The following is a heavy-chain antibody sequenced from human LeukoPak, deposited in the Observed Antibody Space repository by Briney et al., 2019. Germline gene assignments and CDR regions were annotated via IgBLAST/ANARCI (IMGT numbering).Heavy chain of an antibody. CDR1: GGSISSYY. J-gene: IGHJ6*03. Sequence: SETLSLTCSVSGGSISSYYWSWIRQTAGKGLEWIGYIYYSGSTNYNPSLKSRVTISVDTSKNQFSLKLTSVTAADTAVYYCARETSQKGAHYMDVWGKGTTVTISS. CDR3: ARETSQKGAHYMDV. V-gene: IGHV4-59*01. D-gene: IGHD3-16*01. CDR2: IYYSGST.